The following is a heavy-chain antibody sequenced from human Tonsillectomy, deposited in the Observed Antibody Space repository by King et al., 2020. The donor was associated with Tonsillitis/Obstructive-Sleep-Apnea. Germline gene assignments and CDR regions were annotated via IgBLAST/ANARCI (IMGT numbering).Heavy chain of an antibody. D-gene: IGHD6-6*01. Sequence: LQLQESGPGLVKPSETLSLTCTVSGGSISSYYWSWIRQPPGKGLEWIGYIYYSGSTNYNPSLKSRVTISVDTSKNQFSLKLSSVTAADTAVYYCARAPSLSTSLAFDIWGPGTMVTVSS. J-gene: IGHJ3*02. CDR1: GGSISSYY. CDR2: IYYSGST. CDR3: ARAPSLSTSLAFDI. V-gene: IGHV4-59*01.